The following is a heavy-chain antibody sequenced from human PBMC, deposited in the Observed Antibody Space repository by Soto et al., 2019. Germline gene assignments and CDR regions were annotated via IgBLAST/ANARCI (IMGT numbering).Heavy chain of an antibody. CDR3: ARDSLWFRELRFYYYYMDV. CDR2: ISSSSSTI. Sequence: EVQLVESGGGLVQPGGSLRLSCAASGFTFSSYSMNWVRQAPGKGLEWVSYISSSSSTIYYADSVKGRFTISRDNAKNSLYLQMNSLRAEDTAVYYCARDSLWFRELRFYYYYMDVWGKGTTVTVSS. D-gene: IGHD3-10*01. J-gene: IGHJ6*03. CDR1: GFTFSSYS. V-gene: IGHV3-48*01.